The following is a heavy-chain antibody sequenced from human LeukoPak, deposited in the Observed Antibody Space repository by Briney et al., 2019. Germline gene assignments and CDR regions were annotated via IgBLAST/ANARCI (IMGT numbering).Heavy chain of an antibody. Sequence: GGSLRLTCAASGFTLSFYTMDWFRQAPGKGLEWVSTISSSSSYIFYADSVKGRFTISRDNAKTSLYLQMNSLRAEDTAVYYCARGLSGVTGYTYGRGIDYWGQGTLVTVSS. CDR3: ARGLSGVTGYTYGRGIDY. D-gene: IGHD5-18*01. V-gene: IGHV3-21*01. J-gene: IGHJ4*02. CDR2: ISSSSSYI. CDR1: GFTLSFYT.